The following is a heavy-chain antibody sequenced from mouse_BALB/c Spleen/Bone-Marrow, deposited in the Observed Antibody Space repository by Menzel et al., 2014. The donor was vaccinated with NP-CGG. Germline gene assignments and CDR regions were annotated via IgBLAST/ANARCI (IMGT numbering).Heavy chain of an antibody. CDR3: ARQYWFDY. D-gene: IGHD2-10*02. Sequence: EVMLVESGGGLVKPGVSLKLSCAASGFTFSNYAMSWVRQTPEKRLEWVAIISSGGSYTYYTDSVKGRFTISRDNAKTILYLQMSRLRSEDTAMYYCARQYWFDYWGQGTTLTVSS. V-gene: IGHV5-9-1*01. CDR1: GFTFSNYA. CDR2: ISSGGSYT. J-gene: IGHJ2*01.